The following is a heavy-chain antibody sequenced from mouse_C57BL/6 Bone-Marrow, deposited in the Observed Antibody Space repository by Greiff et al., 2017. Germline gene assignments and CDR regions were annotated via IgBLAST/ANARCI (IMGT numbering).Heavy chain of an antibody. CDR3: ARHEGPILGLLRLWFAY. CDR2: FYPGSGSI. J-gene: IGHJ3*01. V-gene: IGHV1-62-2*01. D-gene: IGHD2-3*01. Sequence: QVQLKQSGAELVKPGASVKLSCKASGYTFTEYTIHWVKQRSGQGLEWIGWFYPGSGSITYNEKFKDKATLTADKSSSTVYMELSRLTSEDSAVYFFARHEGPILGLLRLWFAYWGQGTLVTVSA. CDR1: GYTFTEYT.